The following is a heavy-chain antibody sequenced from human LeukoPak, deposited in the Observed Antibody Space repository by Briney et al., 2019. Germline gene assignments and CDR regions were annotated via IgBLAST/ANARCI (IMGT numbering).Heavy chain of an antibody. CDR2: VSAHNGVR. V-gene: IGHV1-18*01. D-gene: IGHD5-24*01. Sequence: ASVKVSCKPSGHIELDYGINWVRQAPGQGLEWIGWVSAHNGVRNYAETFKDRFTLTTDPSTATAFMKLRLLQSDNPAFYSLPILRSGHNYHFDFWGQGTLVTVSS. J-gene: IGHJ4*02. CDR3: PILRSGHNYHFDF. CDR1: GHIELDYG.